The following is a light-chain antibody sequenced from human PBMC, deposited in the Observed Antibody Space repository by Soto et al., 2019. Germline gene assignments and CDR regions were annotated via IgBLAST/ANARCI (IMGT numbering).Light chain of an antibody. CDR1: QSVSSN. CDR2: GAS. V-gene: IGKV3-15*01. J-gene: IGKJ1*01. CDR3: QQYNNWPKT. Sequence: EIVMTQSPATLSVSPGERATLSCRASQSVSSNLAWYQQKPGQAPRLLIYGASTRATGNPARLSGSGSGTEFTLTISSLQSEDFAVYYCQQYNNWPKTFGQGTKVEIK.